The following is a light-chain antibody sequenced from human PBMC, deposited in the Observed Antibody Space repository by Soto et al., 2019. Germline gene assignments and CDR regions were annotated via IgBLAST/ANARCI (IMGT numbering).Light chain of an antibody. CDR2: DAS. J-gene: IGKJ1*01. V-gene: IGKV3-11*01. Sequence: EIVLTQSPATLSLSPGERATLSCRASQSVSSYLAWYQQKPGQAPRLLIYDASNRATGIPARFSGSGSGTDFTLTISSLEPVDFAVYYCQQRSNWPPTFGQGTNVEIK. CDR3: QQRSNWPPT. CDR1: QSVSSY.